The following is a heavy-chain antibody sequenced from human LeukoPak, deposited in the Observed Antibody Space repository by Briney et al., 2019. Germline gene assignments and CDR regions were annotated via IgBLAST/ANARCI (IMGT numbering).Heavy chain of an antibody. CDR2: ISYSGTT. CDR3: TRENRPFCPFAY. Sequence: PSETLSLTCTVSGGSISSGDYFWSWIRQPPGKGLEWIGYISYSGTTFYNPSLKSRVSISVDTSKNQFSLSLTSVTAADSAVYYCTRENRPFCPFAYWGQGVLVTVSS. CDR1: GGSISSGDYF. V-gene: IGHV4-30-4*01. D-gene: IGHD2/OR15-2a*01. J-gene: IGHJ4*02.